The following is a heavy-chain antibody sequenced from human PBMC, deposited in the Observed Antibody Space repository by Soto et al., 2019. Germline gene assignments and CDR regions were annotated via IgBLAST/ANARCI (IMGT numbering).Heavy chain of an antibody. J-gene: IGHJ5*01. CDR2: VYWDDDK. CDR3: ANRQLVRFFGLVTQTDVWFDS. V-gene: IGHV2-5*02. D-gene: IGHD3-3*01. CDR1: GFSLSTSGAA. Sequence: QITLKESGPTLVNPTQTLTLTCTFSGFSLSTSGAAVGWIRQPPGKALEWLALVYWDDDKRYSPSIKNRVTITKDTSKNQVVLTLTNAEPVDTATYYCANRQLVRFFGLVTQTDVWFDSWGQGTLVTVPS.